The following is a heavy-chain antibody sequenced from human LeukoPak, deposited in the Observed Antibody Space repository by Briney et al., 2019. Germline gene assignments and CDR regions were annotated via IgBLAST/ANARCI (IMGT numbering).Heavy chain of an antibody. Sequence: GGSLRLSCEASGFTFSSYWMSWVRQAPGKCLEWVANIRQDGSDKCYVDSVKGRFTISRDNANNSLYLKMNSLRAADTAVYYCARDGSGSYHYDTAFDFWGQGTLVTVSS. CDR3: ARDGSGSYHYDTAFDF. J-gene: IGHJ4*02. CDR2: IRQDGSDK. D-gene: IGHD1-26*01. CDR1: GFTFSSYW. V-gene: IGHV3-7*01.